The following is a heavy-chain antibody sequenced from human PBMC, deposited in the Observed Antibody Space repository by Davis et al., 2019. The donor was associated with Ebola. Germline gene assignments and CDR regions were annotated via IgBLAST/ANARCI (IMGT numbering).Heavy chain of an antibody. Sequence: GESLKISCAASGFTFSSYWMSWVRQAPGKGLEWVANIKQDGSEKYYVDSVKGRFTISRDNAKNSLYLQMNSLRAEDTALYYCARESSAAAGWFDPWGQGTLVTVSS. D-gene: IGHD6-13*01. CDR1: GFTFSSYW. J-gene: IGHJ5*02. CDR2: IKQDGSEK. V-gene: IGHV3-7*01. CDR3: ARESSAAAGWFDP.